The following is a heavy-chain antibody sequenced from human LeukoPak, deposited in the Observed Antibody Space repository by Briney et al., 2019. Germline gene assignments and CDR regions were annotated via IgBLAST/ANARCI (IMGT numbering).Heavy chain of an antibody. J-gene: IGHJ4*02. V-gene: IGHV5-10-1*01. CDR2: IDPSDSYT. CDR1: GYSFTRNW. D-gene: IGHD7-27*01. Sequence: GESLKISCKGSGYSFTRNWISWVRQMPGKGLEWMGRIDPSDSYTNYSPSFQGHVTISADKSISSAYLQWSSLKASDTAMYYCARQRHADPGDWGQGTLVTVSS. CDR3: ARQRHADPGD.